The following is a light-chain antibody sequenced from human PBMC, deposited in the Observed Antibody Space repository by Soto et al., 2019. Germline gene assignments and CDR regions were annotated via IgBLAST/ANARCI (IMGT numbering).Light chain of an antibody. CDR1: QNLGSS. J-gene: IGKJ2*01. V-gene: IGKV3-15*01. CDR2: GGS. Sequence: EVVMTQSPATLSASPGERVTLSCRASQNLGSSLAWYQQRPGQAPRLLLYGGSTRATGIPARFSGSGSGTEFTVTISSLQSEDFAGYYCQQYNYWPPYTFGQGTNLEFK. CDR3: QQYNYWPPYT.